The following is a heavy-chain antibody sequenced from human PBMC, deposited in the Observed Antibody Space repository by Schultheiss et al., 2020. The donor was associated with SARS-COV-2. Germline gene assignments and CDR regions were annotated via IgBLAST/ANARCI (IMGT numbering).Heavy chain of an antibody. J-gene: IGHJ1*01. CDR2: ISYTGSP. D-gene: IGHD3-3*02. Sequence: SQTLSLTCTVSSGSLIPYYWTWIRQPPGKGLEWIGYISYTGSPSYNPSLKSRVTISIDTSKNQFSLKLGSVTAADTAVYYCARGTLGYFQRWGRGTLVTVSS. CDR3: ARGTLGYFQR. CDR1: SGSLIPYY. V-gene: IGHV4-59*01.